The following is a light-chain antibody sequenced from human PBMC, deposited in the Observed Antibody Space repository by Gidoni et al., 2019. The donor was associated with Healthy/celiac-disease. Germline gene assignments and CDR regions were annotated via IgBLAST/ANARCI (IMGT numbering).Light chain of an antibody. CDR2: GAS. CDR3: QQYGSSEVT. Sequence: EIVLTQSPGTLSLSPGERATLSCRASQSVSSSYLAWYQQKPGQAPRLLIYGASSGSGTDFTLTISRLEPEDFAVYYCQQYGSSEVTFGPGTKSGYQT. CDR1: QSVSSSY. V-gene: IGKV3-20*01. J-gene: IGKJ3*01.